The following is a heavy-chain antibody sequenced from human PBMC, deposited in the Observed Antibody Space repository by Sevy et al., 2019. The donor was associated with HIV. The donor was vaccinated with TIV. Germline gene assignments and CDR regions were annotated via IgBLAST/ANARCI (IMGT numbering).Heavy chain of an antibody. D-gene: IGHD6-6*01. Sequence: SETLSLTCTVSGGSISSYSWSWIRQPPGKGLEWIGYMYYSGTTNYNPSLKSRVTISSDTSTNQFSQKLSSVTATDTAVYYCARERGSSEFGYSFDYWGQGTLVTVSS. V-gene: IGHV4-59*13. CDR3: ARERGSSEFGYSFDY. CDR2: MYYSGTT. CDR1: GGSISSYS. J-gene: IGHJ4*02.